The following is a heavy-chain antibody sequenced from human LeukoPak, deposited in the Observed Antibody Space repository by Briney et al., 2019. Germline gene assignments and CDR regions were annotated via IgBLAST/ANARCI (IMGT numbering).Heavy chain of an antibody. V-gene: IGHV4-34*01. CDR2: INHSGST. CDR1: GGSFSGYY. CDR3: AGXHRXIVMVRGVFIDY. Sequence: SGTLSLTCAVYGGSFSGYYWSWIRQPPGKGLEWIGEINHSGSTNYNPSLKSRVTISVDTSKNQFSLKLSSVTAADTAVYYCAGXHRXIVMVRGVFIDYWGQGTLVTVSS. D-gene: IGHD3-10*01. J-gene: IGHJ4*02.